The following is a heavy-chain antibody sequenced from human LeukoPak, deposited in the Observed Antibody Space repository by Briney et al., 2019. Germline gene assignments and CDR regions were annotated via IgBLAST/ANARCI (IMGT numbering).Heavy chain of an antibody. V-gene: IGHV1-69*05. J-gene: IGHJ4*02. D-gene: IGHD6-13*01. Sequence: SVKVSCKASGGTFSSYAISWVRQAPGQGLEWMGGIIPIFGTANYAQKLQGRVTMTTDTSTSTAYMELRSLRSDDTAVYYCARNHLPGYSSSWPHRPYYFDYWGQGTLVTVSS. CDR2: IIPIFGTA. CDR1: GGTFSSYA. CDR3: ARNHLPGYSSSWPHRPYYFDY.